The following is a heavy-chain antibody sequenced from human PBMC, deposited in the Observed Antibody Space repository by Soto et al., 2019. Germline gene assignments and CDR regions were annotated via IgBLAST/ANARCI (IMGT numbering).Heavy chain of an antibody. CDR3: TTDLTFFVPDLGPAFDI. V-gene: IGHV3-15*01. J-gene: IGHJ3*02. CDR1: VFTFSNAW. Sequence: RWSLRLSCSASVFTFSNAWMSWVRQAPGKGLEWVGRIKSKTDGGTTDYAAPVKGRFTISRDDSKNTLYLQMNSLKTEDTAVYYCTTDLTFFVPDLGPAFDIWGQGTMVTVSS. D-gene: IGHD3-3*02. CDR2: IKSKTDGGTT.